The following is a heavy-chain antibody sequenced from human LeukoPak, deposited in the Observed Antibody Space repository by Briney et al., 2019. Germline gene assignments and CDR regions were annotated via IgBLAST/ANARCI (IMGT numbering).Heavy chain of an antibody. CDR2: ISAYNGNT. Sequence: ASVKVSCKASGYAFTSYGISWVRQAPGQGLEWMGWISAYNGNTNYAQKLQGRVTMTTDTSTSTAYMELRSLRSDDTAVYYCARSITMVRGVIDNWFDPWGQGTLVTVSS. J-gene: IGHJ5*02. CDR3: ARSITMVRGVIDNWFDP. V-gene: IGHV1-18*01. D-gene: IGHD3-10*01. CDR1: GYAFTSYG.